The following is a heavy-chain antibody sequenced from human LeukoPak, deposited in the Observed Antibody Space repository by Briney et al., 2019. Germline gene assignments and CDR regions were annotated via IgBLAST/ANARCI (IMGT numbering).Heavy chain of an antibody. Sequence: TSETLSLTCTVSGASISSYYWSWIRQPPGKGLEWIGYIYYSGSTNYNPSLKSRVTISVDTSKNQFSLKLSSVTAADTAVYYCARFHLRLDAFDIWGQGTMVTVSS. CDR3: ARFHLRLDAFDI. J-gene: IGHJ3*02. CDR2: IYYSGST. V-gene: IGHV4-59*01. CDR1: GASISSYY. D-gene: IGHD3/OR15-3a*01.